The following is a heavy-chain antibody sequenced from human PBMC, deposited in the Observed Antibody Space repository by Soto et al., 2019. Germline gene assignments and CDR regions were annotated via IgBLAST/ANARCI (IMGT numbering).Heavy chain of an antibody. V-gene: IGHV1-69*12. CDR3: ARHVPAAGYYYGIDV. CDR1: GGTFSSYA. CDR2: IIPIFGTA. J-gene: IGHJ6*02. D-gene: IGHD2-2*01. Sequence: QVQLVQSGAEVKKPGSSVKVSCKASGGTFSSYAISWVRQAPVQGLEWLGGIIPIFGTANYAQKFQGRVTITADESTTTAYMQLSSPRSEDLAAYYCARHVPAAGYYYGIDVWGQGTTVTVSS.